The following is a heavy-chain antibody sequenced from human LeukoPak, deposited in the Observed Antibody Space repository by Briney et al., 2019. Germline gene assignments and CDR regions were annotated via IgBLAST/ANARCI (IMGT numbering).Heavy chain of an antibody. CDR1: GFTFSNAW. CDR2: IKSKTDGGTT. Sequence: NPGGSLRLSCAASGFTFSNAWMSWVRQAPGKGLEWVGRIKSKTDGGTTDYAAPVKGRFTISSDDSKNTLYLQMNSLKTEDTAVYYCTTAGRLTMVRGVVSIDYWGQGTLVTVSS. CDR3: TTAGRLTMVRGVVSIDY. V-gene: IGHV3-15*01. J-gene: IGHJ4*02. D-gene: IGHD3-10*01.